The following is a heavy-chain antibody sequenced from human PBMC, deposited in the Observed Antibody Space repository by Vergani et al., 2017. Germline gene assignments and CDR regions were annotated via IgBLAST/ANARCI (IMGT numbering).Heavy chain of an antibody. CDR1: GGSITNYY. CDR2: VSVSGST. J-gene: IGHJ4*02. CDR3: ARGSRAAGYSGPDS. V-gene: IGHV4-4*07. D-gene: IGHD6-13*01. Sequence: QVPLQESGPGLVNPSETLSLTCSVSGGSITNYYWSWIRQAAGKGLEWIGRVSVSGSTDSNASLRSRVTMSIDTSTNQFSLTLSSVNATDTAVYYCARGSRAAGYSGPDSWGQGTRVTVSS.